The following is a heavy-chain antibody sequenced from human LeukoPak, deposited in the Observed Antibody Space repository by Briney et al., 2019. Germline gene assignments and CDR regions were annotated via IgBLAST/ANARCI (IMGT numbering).Heavy chain of an antibody. V-gene: IGHV3-30*04. D-gene: IGHD5-18*01. CDR2: ISYDGSNE. CDR1: GFTFSSYV. CDR3: AREGFGYRYGG. J-gene: IGHJ4*02. Sequence: PGRSLRLSCAASGFTFSSYVMHWVRQAPGKGLEWVAIISYDGSNEYYADSVKGRFTISRDNAKNTLYLQMNSLRGEDTGIYYCAREGFGYRYGGWGQGTLVTVSS.